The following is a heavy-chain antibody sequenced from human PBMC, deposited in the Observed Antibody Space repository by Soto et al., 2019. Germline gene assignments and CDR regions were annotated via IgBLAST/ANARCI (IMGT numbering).Heavy chain of an antibody. Sequence: QVQLQQWGAGLLKPSETLSLTCAVYGGSFSGYYWSWIRQPPGKGLEWIGEINHSGSTNYNPSLKSRVTISVDTAKNQFSLKLSSVTAADTAVYYCARGEYRGYDYSDYFDYGGQGTLVTVSS. V-gene: IGHV4-34*01. D-gene: IGHD5-12*01. CDR1: GGSFSGYY. CDR3: ARGEYRGYDYSDYFDY. J-gene: IGHJ4*02. CDR2: INHSGST.